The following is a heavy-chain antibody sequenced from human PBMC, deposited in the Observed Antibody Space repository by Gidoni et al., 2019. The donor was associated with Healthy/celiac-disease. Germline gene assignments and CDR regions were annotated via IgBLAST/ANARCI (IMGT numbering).Heavy chain of an antibody. CDR1: GFTFSRYW. Sequence: EVQLVESGGGLVQPGGSLRLSCAASGFTFSRYWMHWVRQAPGKGLVGVSRINSDGSSTSYADSVKGRFTISRDNAKNTLYLQMNSLRAEDTAVYYCARDMGGYYYNAFDIWGQGTMVTVSS. J-gene: IGHJ3*02. D-gene: IGHD3-22*01. V-gene: IGHV3-74*01. CDR2: INSDGSST. CDR3: ARDMGGYYYNAFDI.